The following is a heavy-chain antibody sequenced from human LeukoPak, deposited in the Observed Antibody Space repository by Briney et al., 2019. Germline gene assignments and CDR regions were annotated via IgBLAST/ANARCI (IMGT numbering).Heavy chain of an antibody. V-gene: IGHV4-59*11. CDR2: IYYSGST. CDR1: GGSISSHY. D-gene: IGHD4-17*01. J-gene: IGHJ4*02. Sequence: SETLSLTCTVSGGSISSHYWSWIRQPPGKGLEWIGYIYYSGSTNYNPSLKSRVTISVDTSKNQFSLKLSSVTAADTAVYYCARFPFIYGDYGFDYWGQGTLVTVSP. CDR3: ARFPFIYGDYGFDY.